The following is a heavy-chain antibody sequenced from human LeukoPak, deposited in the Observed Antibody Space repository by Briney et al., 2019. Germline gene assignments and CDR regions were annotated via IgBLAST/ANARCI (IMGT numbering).Heavy chain of an antibody. Sequence: GGSLRLSCAASGFTLSSYARRWVRQAPGKGLEWVSAISASGADTYYADSVKGRFTIYRDASKNTLYLQMNSLRDEDTAVYYCTKQLDSGNYYPTGDDYWGQGTLVTVSS. D-gene: IGHD3-10*01. CDR3: TKQLDSGNYYPTGDDY. V-gene: IGHV3-23*01. CDR2: ISASGADT. CDR1: GFTLSSYA. J-gene: IGHJ4*02.